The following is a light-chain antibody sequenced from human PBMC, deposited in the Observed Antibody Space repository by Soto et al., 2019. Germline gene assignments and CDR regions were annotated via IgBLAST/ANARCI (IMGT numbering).Light chain of an antibody. V-gene: IGKV3-20*01. Sequence: IVLMQSPGTVPFSPVERATLSCSASQSVSNNYVAWYQQKPGQAPRLLIAGASSRATGIPDRFSGSEFGTDYTITISRLAPEDFAVYYGQQYGNSPPLTFGGATKVEIK. CDR3: QQYGNSPPLT. J-gene: IGKJ4*01. CDR1: QSVSNNY. CDR2: GAS.